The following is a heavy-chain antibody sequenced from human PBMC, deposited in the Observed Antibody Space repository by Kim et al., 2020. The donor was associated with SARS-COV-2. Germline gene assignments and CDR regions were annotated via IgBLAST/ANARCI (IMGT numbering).Heavy chain of an antibody. Sequence: SETLSLTCTVSGGSISSYYWSWIRQPPGKGLEWIGYIYYSGSTNYNPSLKSRVTISVDTSKNQFSLKLSSVTAADTAVYYCARSTLWSYYFDYWGQGTLVTVSS. CDR2: IYYSGST. V-gene: IGHV4-59*01. CDR1: GGSISSYY. J-gene: IGHJ4*02. CDR3: ARSTLWSYYFDY. D-gene: IGHD3-10*01.